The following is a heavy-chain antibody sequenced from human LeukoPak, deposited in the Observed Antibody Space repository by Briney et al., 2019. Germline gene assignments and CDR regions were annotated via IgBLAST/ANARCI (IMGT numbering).Heavy chain of an antibody. Sequence: PSETLSLTCTVSGGSISSYYWSWIRQPPGKGLEWIGYIYYSGSTNYNPSLKSRVTISVDTSKNQFSLKLSSVTAADTAVYYCARDSADYVWGSYRPNKDWFDPWGQGTLVTVSS. CDR1: GGSISSYY. J-gene: IGHJ5*02. D-gene: IGHD3-16*02. CDR3: ARDSADYVWGSYRPNKDWFDP. CDR2: IYYSGST. V-gene: IGHV4-59*12.